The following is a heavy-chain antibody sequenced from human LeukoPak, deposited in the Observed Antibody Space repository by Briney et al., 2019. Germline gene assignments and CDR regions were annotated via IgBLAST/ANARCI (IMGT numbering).Heavy chain of an antibody. CDR1: GGSISGGGYY. CDR2: IYYSGST. D-gene: IGHD3-22*01. Sequence: PSETLSLTCTVSGGSISGGGYYWSWIRQHPGKGLEWIGYIYYSGSTYYNPSLKSRVTISVDTSKNQFSLKLSSVTAADTAVYYCARVDYYDISFDYWGQGTLVTVSS. J-gene: IGHJ4*02. CDR3: ARVDYYDISFDY. V-gene: IGHV4-31*03.